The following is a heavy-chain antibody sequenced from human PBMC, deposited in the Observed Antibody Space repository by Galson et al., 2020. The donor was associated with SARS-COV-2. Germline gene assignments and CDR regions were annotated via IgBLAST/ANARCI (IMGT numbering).Heavy chain of an antibody. Sequence: GESLKIYCAASGFTFNNYAMHWVRQAPGKGLEWVAVISYAGILKHYADSVKGRFTISRDNSKNTLYLQMHSLRAEDTAVYYCARDLSGYGFDYWGQGCRVCVSS. V-gene: IGHV3-30*04. D-gene: IGHD5-12*01. CDR3: ARDLSGYGFDY. CDR1: GFTFNNYA. J-gene: IGHJ4*02. CDR2: ISYAGILK.